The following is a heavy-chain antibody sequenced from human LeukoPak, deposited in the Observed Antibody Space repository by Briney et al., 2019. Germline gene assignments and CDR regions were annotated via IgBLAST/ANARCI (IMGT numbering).Heavy chain of an antibody. CDR3: ARDFGWIQSFDY. D-gene: IGHD5-18*01. Sequence: GGSLRLSCAASGFTFSSYSMNWVRQAPGKGLEWVSSISSSSYIYYADSVKGRFTISRDNSKNTLYLQMNSLRTEDTAVYYCARDFGWIQSFDYWGQGALVTVSS. J-gene: IGHJ4*02. CDR1: GFTFSSYS. V-gene: IGHV3-21*01. CDR2: ISSSSYI.